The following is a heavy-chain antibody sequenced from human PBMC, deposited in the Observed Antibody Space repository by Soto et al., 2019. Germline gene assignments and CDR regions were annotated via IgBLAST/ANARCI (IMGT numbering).Heavy chain of an antibody. Sequence: ASVKVSCKASGYTFTGYYMHWVRQAPGQGLEWMGWINPNSGGTNYAQKFQGRVTTTRDTSISTAYMELSRLRSDDTAVYYCASVQLVVLAATREYYFDYWGQGTLVTVSS. D-gene: IGHD2-15*01. CDR1: GYTFTGYY. J-gene: IGHJ4*02. CDR3: ASVQLVVLAATREYYFDY. V-gene: IGHV1-2*02. CDR2: INPNSGGT.